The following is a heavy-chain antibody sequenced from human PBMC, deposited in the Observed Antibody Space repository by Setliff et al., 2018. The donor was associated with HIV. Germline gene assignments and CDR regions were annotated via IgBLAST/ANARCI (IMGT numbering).Heavy chain of an antibody. CDR3: ARRYHDSSGFYNS. J-gene: IGHJ4*02. D-gene: IGHD3-22*01. Sequence: SETLSLTCSVSGVSISDTIGTSYYWDWLRQPPGKGLEWIGNIHYSRGTYYNASLKSRVTISLDTSKNHFSLKLTSVATADTAVYYCARRYHDSSGFYNSWGQGVLVTVSS. V-gene: IGHV4-39*02. CDR2: IHYSRGT. CDR1: GVSISDTIGTSYY.